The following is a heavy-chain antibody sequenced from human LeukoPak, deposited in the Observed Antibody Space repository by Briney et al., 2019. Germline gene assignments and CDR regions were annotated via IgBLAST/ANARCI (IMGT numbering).Heavy chain of an antibody. CDR1: GFTFNNYG. D-gene: IGHD5-18*01. V-gene: IGHV3-30*18. Sequence: GESLRLSCAASGFTFNNYGMHWFRQAPGKGLEWVAVVSFDGSKKFYGDSVKGRFTISRDSSKDTLSLQMNSLRAEDTAVYYCAKELRGYSYGEHWGQGTLVTVSS. CDR3: AKELRGYSYGEH. CDR2: VSFDGSKK. J-gene: IGHJ4*02.